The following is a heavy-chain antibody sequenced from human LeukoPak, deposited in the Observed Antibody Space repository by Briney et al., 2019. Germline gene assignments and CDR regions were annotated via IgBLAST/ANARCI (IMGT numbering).Heavy chain of an antibody. Sequence: ASVKVSCKASGYTFTSYDINWVRQATGQGLEWMGWMNPNSGNTGYAQKFQGRVTMTRNTPISTAYMELSSLRSEDTAVYYCARANEYYYGSGSYKFDYWGQGTLVTVSS. CDR1: GYTFTSYD. D-gene: IGHD3-10*01. CDR3: ARANEYYYGSGSYKFDY. J-gene: IGHJ4*02. CDR2: MNPNSGNT. V-gene: IGHV1-8*01.